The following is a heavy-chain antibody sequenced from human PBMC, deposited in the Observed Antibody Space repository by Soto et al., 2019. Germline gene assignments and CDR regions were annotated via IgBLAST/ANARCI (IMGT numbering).Heavy chain of an antibody. V-gene: IGHV4-39*07. Sequence: PSETLSLTCTVSGGSISSSSYYWGWIRQPPGKGLECIGSIYYSESTYYIPSLKSRVTISVDTSKNQFSLKLSSLRSEDTAVYYCARGIKYGDYSRWFDPWGPGTLVTVSS. D-gene: IGHD4-17*01. J-gene: IGHJ5*02. CDR3: ARGIKYGDYSRWFDP. CDR1: GGSISSSSYY. CDR2: IYYSEST.